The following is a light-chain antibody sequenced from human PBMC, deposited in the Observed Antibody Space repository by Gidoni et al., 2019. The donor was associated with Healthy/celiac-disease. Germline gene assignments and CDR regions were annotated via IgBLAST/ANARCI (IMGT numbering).Light chain of an antibody. CDR3: QQYGSSPPIT. CDR1: KSVSSSY. J-gene: IGKJ5*01. CDR2: GAS. V-gene: IGKV3-20*01. Sequence: EIVLTQSPGTLSLSPGERATLSCRASKSVSSSYLAWYQQKPGQAPRLLIYGASSRATGIPDMFSGSGSGTDFTLTISRLEPEDFAVYYCQQYGSSPPITFGQGTRLEIK.